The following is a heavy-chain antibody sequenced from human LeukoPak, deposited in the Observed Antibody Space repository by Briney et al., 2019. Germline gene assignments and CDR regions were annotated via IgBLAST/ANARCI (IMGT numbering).Heavy chain of an antibody. Sequence: PGGSLRLSCAASGFTFSSYSMNWVRQAPGKGLEWVSSISSSSSYIYYADSVKGRFTISRDNAKNSLYLQMNSLKTEDTAVYYCKRNDYGDYPSRYWGQGTLVTVSS. CDR1: GFTFSSYS. CDR3: KRNDYGDYPSRY. CDR2: ISSSSSYI. D-gene: IGHD4-17*01. J-gene: IGHJ4*02. V-gene: IGHV3-21*03.